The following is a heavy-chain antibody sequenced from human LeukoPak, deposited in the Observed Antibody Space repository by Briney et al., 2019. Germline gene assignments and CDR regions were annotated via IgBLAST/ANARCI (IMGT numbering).Heavy chain of an antibody. CDR3: ANLLIRGDYEVGY. J-gene: IGHJ4*02. V-gene: IGHV3-23*01. CDR1: GFTVSSNY. CDR2: ISGSGGST. Sequence: GGSLRLSCAASGFTVSSNYMSWVRQAPGKGLEWVSAISGSGGSTYYADSVKGRFTISRDNSKNTLYLQMNSLRAEDTAVYYCANLLIRGDYEVGYWGQGTLVTVSS. D-gene: IGHD4-17*01.